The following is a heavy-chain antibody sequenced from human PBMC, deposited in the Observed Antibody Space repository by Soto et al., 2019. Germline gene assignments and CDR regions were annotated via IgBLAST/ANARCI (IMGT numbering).Heavy chain of an antibody. V-gene: IGHV1-46*01. CDR2: INPRGGST. J-gene: IGHJ5*02. CDR1: GYTFTSYY. Sequence: QVQLVQSGAEVKKPGASVNVSCKASGYTFTSYYMHWVRQDPGQGLEWMGIINPRGGSTTYAQKFQGRVTVTRDTSTSTVYMELSNLRSDDTAIYYCARVALSGGGWLDPWGQGTLVTVSS. D-gene: IGHD1-26*01. CDR3: ARVALSGGGWLDP.